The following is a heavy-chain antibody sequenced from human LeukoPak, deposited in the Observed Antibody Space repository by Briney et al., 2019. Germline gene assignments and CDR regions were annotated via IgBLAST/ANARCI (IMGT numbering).Heavy chain of an antibody. J-gene: IGHJ4*02. CDR3: ARVDIAVAGDHFDY. V-gene: IGHV4-59*01. CDR1: GGSISSYY. Sequence: KASETLSLTCTVSGGSISSYYWSWIRQPPGKGLEWIGYIYYSGSTNYNPSLKSRVTISVDTAKNQFSLKLSSVTAADTAVYYCARVDIAVAGDHFDYWGQGTLVTVSS. CDR2: IYYSGST. D-gene: IGHD6-19*01.